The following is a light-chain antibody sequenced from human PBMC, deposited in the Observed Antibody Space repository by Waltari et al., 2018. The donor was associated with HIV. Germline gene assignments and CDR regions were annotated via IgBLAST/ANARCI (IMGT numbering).Light chain of an antibody. V-gene: IGKV3-11*01. CDR1: QSVSRH. CDR3: QQRGTWPLVT. J-gene: IGKJ4*01. CDR2: ETS. Sequence: EIALTQSPATLSVSPGERAVLSCRASQSVSRHLAWYHQRSGQGPRLLIYETSTRAASTPGRFNGSGSGTDFVLTITDVEPGDVAVYYCQQRGTWPLVTFGGGTKVE.